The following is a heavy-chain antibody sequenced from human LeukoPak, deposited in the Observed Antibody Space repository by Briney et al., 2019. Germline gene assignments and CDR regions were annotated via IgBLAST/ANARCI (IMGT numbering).Heavy chain of an antibody. CDR3: ARDNYMTSDAFDI. J-gene: IGHJ3*02. V-gene: IGHV3-66*01. CDR1: GFIVNNNY. CDR2: FYSDGTT. Sequence: GGSLRLSCVVSGFIVNNNYINWVRQAPGKGLEWVSVFYSDGTTYHADSVKGRFTISRDNSKNSLYLQMNSLRAEDTAVYYCARDNYMTSDAFDIWGQGTMVTVSS. D-gene: IGHD4-11*01.